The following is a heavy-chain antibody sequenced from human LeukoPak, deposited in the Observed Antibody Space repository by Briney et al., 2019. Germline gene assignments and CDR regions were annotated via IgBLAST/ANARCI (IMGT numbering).Heavy chain of an antibody. Sequence: GGSLRLSCAASGITFSNFASSWVRQPPGKGLEWVSSISGSAESTYYAASEKGRFTMSRHNSKNTLYREMNSLRAEETGVYYCARRPTNLGSYFGTWGQGALVTVSS. CDR3: ARRPTNLGSYFGT. CDR1: GITFSNFA. J-gene: IGHJ5*02. CDR2: ISGSAEST. D-gene: IGHD2/OR15-2a*01. V-gene: IGHV3-23*01.